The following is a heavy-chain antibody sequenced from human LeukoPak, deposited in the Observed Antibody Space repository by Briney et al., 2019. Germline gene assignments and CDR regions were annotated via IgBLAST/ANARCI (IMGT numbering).Heavy chain of an antibody. D-gene: IGHD2-2*01. Sequence: SETLSLTCTVSGGSISSYYWSWIRQPPGKGLEWIGYIYYSGSTNYNPSLKSRVTISVDTSKNQFSLKLSSVTAADTAVYYCARSDIAYCSSTSCYWVYNVWGKGTTVTVSS. CDR2: IYYSGST. J-gene: IGHJ6*04. CDR1: GGSISSYY. V-gene: IGHV4-59*01. CDR3: ARSDIAYCSSTSCYWVYNV.